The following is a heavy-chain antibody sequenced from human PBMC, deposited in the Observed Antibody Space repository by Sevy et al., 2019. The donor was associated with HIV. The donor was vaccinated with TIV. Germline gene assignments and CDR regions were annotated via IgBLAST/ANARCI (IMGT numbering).Heavy chain of an antibody. J-gene: IGHJ4*02. CDR2: IKCTIDGGPTP. CDR1: GVSFSNAW. V-gene: IGHV3-15*07. D-gene: IGHD1-20*01. CDR3: TTDPAPCSDTSTYNSLCPDAY. Sequence: GGSLRLSCAASGVSFSNAWMNWVRQAPGKGLEWVGHIKCTIDGGPTPRYAAPVSDRFTISKDYSSATLYVHLQMNSLRTEDTAVYYCTTDPAPCSDTSTYNSLCPDAYWGQGTLVTVSS.